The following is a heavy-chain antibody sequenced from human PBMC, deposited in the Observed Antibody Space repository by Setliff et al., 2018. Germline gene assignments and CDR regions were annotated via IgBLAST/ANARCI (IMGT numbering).Heavy chain of an antibody. D-gene: IGHD2-8*02. CDR2: IYHSGST. J-gene: IGHJ4*02. Sequence: SETLSLTCAVSGYSISSGYYWGWIRQPPGKGLEWIGSIYHSGSTYYNPSLKSRVTISVDTSENQFSLKLSSVTAADTALYYCTVYNTGSSKDHYWGQGTPVTVSS. V-gene: IGHV4-38-2*01. CDR1: GYSISSGYY. CDR3: TVYNTGSSKDHY.